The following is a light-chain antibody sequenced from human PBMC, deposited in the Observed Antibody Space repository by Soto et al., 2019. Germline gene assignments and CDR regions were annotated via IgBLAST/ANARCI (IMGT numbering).Light chain of an antibody. J-gene: IGKJ2*01. CDR3: QQRSSWPT. CDR2: GAS. Sequence: EIVMTQSPATLSVSPGERATLSCRASQSVSSNLAWYQQKPGQAPRLLIYGASTRATGIPARFSGSGSGTEFTLTISSLQSEDFAVYYCQQRSSWPTFGQGTRLEIK. V-gene: IGKV3-15*01. CDR1: QSVSSN.